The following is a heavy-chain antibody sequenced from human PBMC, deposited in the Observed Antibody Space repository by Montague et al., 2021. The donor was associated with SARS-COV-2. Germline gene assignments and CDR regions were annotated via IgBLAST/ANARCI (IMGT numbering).Heavy chain of an antibody. Sequence: CAISGDSVSRQSRAWKWIRQEPPTGPQWVGRLYYRKKWDSDYAEYVKPRLVITPDTSKNQVSLQLNSVIPEDTAVYFCASSGITLTGLDAFDIWGQGTMVTVSS. V-gene: IGHV6-1*01. CDR1: GDSVSRQSRA. CDR2: LYYRKKWDS. J-gene: IGHJ3*02. CDR3: ASSGITLTGLDAFDI. D-gene: IGHD3-9*01.